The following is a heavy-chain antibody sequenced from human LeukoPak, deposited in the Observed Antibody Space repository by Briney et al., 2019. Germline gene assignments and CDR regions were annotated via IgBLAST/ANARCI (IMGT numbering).Heavy chain of an antibody. V-gene: IGHV3-74*01. J-gene: IGHJ4*02. Sequence: PGGSLRLSCAASGFTFSNSWMHWVRQAPGEGLVWVSRISGDGSSTNNADSVKGRFTISRDNAKNTLYLQMNSLRTEDTAVYYCARGVDNSYGYVFWGQGTRVVVSP. CDR1: GFTFSNSW. CDR3: ARGVDNSYGYVF. CDR2: ISGDGSST. D-gene: IGHD5-18*01.